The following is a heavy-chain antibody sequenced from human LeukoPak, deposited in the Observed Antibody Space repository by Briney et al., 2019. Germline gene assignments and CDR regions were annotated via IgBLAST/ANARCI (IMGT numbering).Heavy chain of an antibody. Sequence: ASVKVSCKASGYTFTMYYVHWVRQAPGQVLEWMGVIDPTDGATTNAQRFQGRVTMTRDMSTTTVYMDLRSLRSEDTAVYFCAREQSGGLSPNFGGLFASYYTYYYMDVWGRGTTVTVSS. CDR3: AREQSGGLSPNFGGLFASYYTYYYMDV. D-gene: IGHD3-10*01. V-gene: IGHV1-46*01. J-gene: IGHJ6*03. CDR2: IDPTDGAT. CDR1: GYTFTMYY.